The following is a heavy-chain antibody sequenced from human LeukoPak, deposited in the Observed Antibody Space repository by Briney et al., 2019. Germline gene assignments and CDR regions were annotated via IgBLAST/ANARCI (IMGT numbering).Heavy chain of an antibody. CDR3: ATHHRGYSYGLPPRGYDY. CDR1: GYTFTGYY. CDR2: INPNSGGT. Sequence: ASVKVSCKASGYTFTGYYMHWVRQAPGQGLEWMGWINPNSGGTYYAQKFQGRVTMTRDTSISTAYMELSTMRSDDTAVYYCATHHRGYSYGLPPRGYDYWGQGTLVTVSS. J-gene: IGHJ4*02. V-gene: IGHV1-2*02. D-gene: IGHD5-18*01.